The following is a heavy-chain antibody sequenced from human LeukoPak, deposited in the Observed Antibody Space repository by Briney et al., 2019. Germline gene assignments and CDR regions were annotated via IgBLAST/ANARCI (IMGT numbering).Heavy chain of an antibody. Sequence: PSETLSLTCTVSGGSISSSSYYWGWIRQPPGKGLEWIGSIYYSGSTYYNPSLKSRVTISVDTSKNQFSLKLSSVTAADTAVYYCTRALGYYALYFDHWGQGTLVTVSS. D-gene: IGHD1-26*01. CDR2: IYYSGST. CDR1: GGSISSSSYY. CDR3: TRALGYYALYFDH. J-gene: IGHJ4*02. V-gene: IGHV4-39*07.